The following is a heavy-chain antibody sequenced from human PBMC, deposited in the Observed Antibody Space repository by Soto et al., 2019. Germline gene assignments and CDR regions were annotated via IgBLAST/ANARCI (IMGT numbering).Heavy chain of an antibody. CDR1: GDSVSSNSAA. Sequence: PSQTLSLTCAISGDSVSSNSAAWNWIRQSPSRGLEWLGRTYYRSKWYNDYAVSVKSRITINPDTSKNQFSLQLNSVTPEDTAVYYCARAIWDTAMVQYYYYGMDVWGQGTTVTVSS. CDR2: TYYRSKWYN. J-gene: IGHJ6*02. V-gene: IGHV6-1*01. D-gene: IGHD5-18*01. CDR3: ARAIWDTAMVQYYYYGMDV.